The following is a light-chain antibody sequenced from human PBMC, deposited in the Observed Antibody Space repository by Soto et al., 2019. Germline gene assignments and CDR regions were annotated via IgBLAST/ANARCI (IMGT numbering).Light chain of an antibody. CDR1: ESISSW. Sequence: DIQMTQFPSTLSASVGDRVTITCRASESISSWLAWYQQKPGKAPKILIYKASTLQSGVPSRFTGSGSGTDFTLTISRLQTDDFATYYCQHYSVFPLTFGGGTKVELK. CDR3: QHYSVFPLT. CDR2: KAS. J-gene: IGKJ4*02. V-gene: IGKV1-5*03.